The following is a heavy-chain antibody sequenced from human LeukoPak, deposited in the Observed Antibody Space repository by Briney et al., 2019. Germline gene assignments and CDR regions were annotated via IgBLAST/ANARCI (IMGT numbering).Heavy chain of an antibody. CDR2: MNPNSGNT. J-gene: IGHJ6*02. CDR1: GYTFTSYD. D-gene: IGHD2-8*02. Sequence: ASVKVSCKASGYTFTSYDINWVRQATGQGLEWMGWMNPNSGNTGYGQKFQGRVTMTRNTSISTAYMELSSLRSEDTAVYYCARGSTGGSMPYYYYGMDVWGQGTTVTVSS. CDR3: ARGSTGGSMPYYYYGMDV. V-gene: IGHV1-8*01.